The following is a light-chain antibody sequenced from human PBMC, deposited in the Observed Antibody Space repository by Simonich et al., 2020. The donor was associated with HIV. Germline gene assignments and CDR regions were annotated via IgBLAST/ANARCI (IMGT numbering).Light chain of an antibody. Sequence: QSALTQPASVSGSPGQSITNSCTGTSSDVGNYNLVSWYQQHQGKAPKLMIYEGSKRPSGVSNRFSGSKSGNTASLTISGLQAEDEADYYCCSYAGSRTWVFGGGTKVTVL. CDR1: SSDVGNYNL. J-gene: IGLJ3*02. CDR3: CSYAGSRTWV. CDR2: EGS. V-gene: IGLV2-23*01.